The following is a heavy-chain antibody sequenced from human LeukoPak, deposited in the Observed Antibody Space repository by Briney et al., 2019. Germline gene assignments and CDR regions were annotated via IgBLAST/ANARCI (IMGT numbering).Heavy chain of an antibody. CDR1: GYTFTSYG. CDR2: ISAYNGNT. Sequence: ASVKVSCKASGYTFTSYGISWVRQAPGQGLEWMGWISAYNGNTNYARKLQGRVTMTTDTSTSTAYMELRSLRSDDTAVYYCARVLVSSGWIDAFDIWGQGTMVTVSS. V-gene: IGHV1-18*01. J-gene: IGHJ3*02. CDR3: ARVLVSSGWIDAFDI. D-gene: IGHD2-2*03.